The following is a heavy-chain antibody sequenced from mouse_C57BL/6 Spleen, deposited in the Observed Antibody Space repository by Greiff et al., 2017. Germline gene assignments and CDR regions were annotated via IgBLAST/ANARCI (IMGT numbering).Heavy chain of an antibody. D-gene: IGHD3-2*02. J-gene: IGHJ3*01. Sequence: LVESGPELVKPGASVKISCKASGYAFSSSWMHWVKQRPGKGLEWIGRIYPGDGDTNYNGKFKGKATLTADKSSRTAYMQLSSLTSEDSAVYCCASNQKTAQDWGQGTLVTVAA. CDR1: GYAFSSSW. CDR3: ASNQKTAQD. CDR2: IYPGDGDT. V-gene: IGHV1-82*01.